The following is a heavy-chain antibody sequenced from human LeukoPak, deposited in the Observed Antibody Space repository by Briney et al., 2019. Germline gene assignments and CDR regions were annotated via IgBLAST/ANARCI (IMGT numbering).Heavy chain of an antibody. CDR1: GFTFGDYS. J-gene: IGHJ6*04. CDR3: NRDHDFWSGPFDV. CDR2: IRRKGYGGTT. D-gene: IGHD3-3*01. Sequence: GGSLRLSCTASGFTFGDYSLSWVRQAPEKGLEWVGFIRRKGYGGTTEYAPSVKGRFIISRDDSKSTAYLQMNSLKTEDTAVYYCNRDHDFWSGPFDVWGKGTTVTVSS. V-gene: IGHV3-49*04.